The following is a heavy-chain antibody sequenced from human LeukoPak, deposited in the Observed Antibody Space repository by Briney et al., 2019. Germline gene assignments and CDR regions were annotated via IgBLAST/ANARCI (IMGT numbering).Heavy chain of an antibody. CDR1: GFTFSSYA. Sequence: GGSLRLSCAASGFTFSSYAMSWVRQAPGKELEWVSAISGSGGSTYYADSVKGRFTISRDNAKNTLYLQMNSLRAEDTAVYYCAKSGETYSGWYNYWGQGTLVTVSS. J-gene: IGHJ4*02. CDR3: AKSGETYSGWYNY. CDR2: ISGSGGST. D-gene: IGHD6-19*01. V-gene: IGHV3-23*01.